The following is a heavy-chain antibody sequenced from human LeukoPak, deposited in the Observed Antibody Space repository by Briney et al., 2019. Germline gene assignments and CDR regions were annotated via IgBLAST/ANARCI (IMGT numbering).Heavy chain of an antibody. V-gene: IGHV3-23*01. D-gene: IGHD2-8*01. CDR2: INGSGGST. J-gene: IGHJ5*02. CDR3: AKDNVRGLVRPTLMRWLDP. Sequence: SVGSRRLSCAASGFTFSSYAMSLGRQAPGKGLEWVSAINGSGGSTYYADSVKGRFTISRDHSKNTLYLQMNSLRAEDTAVYYCAKDNVRGLVRPTLMRWLDPWGQRTLVTVSS. CDR1: GFTFSSYA.